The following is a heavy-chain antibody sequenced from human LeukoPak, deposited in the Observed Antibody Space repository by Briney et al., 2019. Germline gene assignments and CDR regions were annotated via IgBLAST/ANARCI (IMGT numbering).Heavy chain of an antibody. Sequence: SVKVSGNASGGTFSSYAISWVRQAPGQGLEWMGRIIPILGIANYAQKFQGRVTITADKSTSTAYMELSSLRSEDTAVYYCARAPFSGRGTFDPWGQGTLVTVSS. D-gene: IGHD5-12*01. J-gene: IGHJ5*02. V-gene: IGHV1-69*04. CDR2: IIPILGIA. CDR1: GGTFSSYA. CDR3: ARAPFSGRGTFDP.